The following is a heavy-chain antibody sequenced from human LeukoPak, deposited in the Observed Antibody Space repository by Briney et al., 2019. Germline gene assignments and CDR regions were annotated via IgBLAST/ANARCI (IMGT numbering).Heavy chain of an antibody. CDR1: GGSFRGYY. Sequence: SETLSLTCAVYGGSFRGYYWSWIRQPPGKGLEWIGEINHSGSTNYNPSLKSRVIISVDTSKKQFSLKLSSVTAADTAVYYCARTRGYASDYWGQGTLVTVSS. J-gene: IGHJ4*02. V-gene: IGHV4-34*01. D-gene: IGHD5-18*01. CDR2: INHSGST. CDR3: ARTRGYASDY.